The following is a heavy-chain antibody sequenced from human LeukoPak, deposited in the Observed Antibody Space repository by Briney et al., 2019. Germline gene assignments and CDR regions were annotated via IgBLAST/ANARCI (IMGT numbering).Heavy chain of an antibody. V-gene: IGHV3-7*01. J-gene: IGHJ4*02. CDR1: GFTFTSHW. CDR2: MDLDGSEK. D-gene: IGHD2-8*01. CDR3: ARDATYCTNGVCYTRFDY. Sequence: PGGSLRLSCAASGFTFTSHWMSWVRQAPGKGLEWVARMDLDGSEKYYVDSVKGRFTISRDNAKTSLYLEMNSLRAEDTAVYYCARDATYCTNGVCYTRFDYWGPGTLVTVSS.